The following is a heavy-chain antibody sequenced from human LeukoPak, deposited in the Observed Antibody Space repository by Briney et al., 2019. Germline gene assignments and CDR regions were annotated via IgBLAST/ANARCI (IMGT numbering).Heavy chain of an antibody. CDR2: INPNSGGT. D-gene: IGHD3-22*01. Sequence: GASVKVSCKASGYTFTGYYMHWVRQAPGQGLEWMGWINPNSGGTNYAQKFQGRVTMTRDTSISTAYMELGRLRSDDTAVYYCARGGAFYDSSGYPNWGQGTLVTVSS. CDR1: GYTFTGYY. J-gene: IGHJ4*02. CDR3: ARGGAFYDSSGYPN. V-gene: IGHV1-2*02.